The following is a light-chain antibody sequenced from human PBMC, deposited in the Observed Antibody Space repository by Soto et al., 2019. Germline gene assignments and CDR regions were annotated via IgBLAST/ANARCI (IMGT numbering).Light chain of an antibody. CDR1: SSNIGSHF. CDR3: GVWDQSLTGWV. Sequence: QSVLTQPPSASGTPGQSLTISCSGSSSNIGSHFVYWYQHLPGTAPKLLIFRDGQRPSGVPARFFGSKSGTSASLAITGLRSEDEADYYCGVWDQSLTGWVFGGGTKVTVL. CDR2: RDG. V-gene: IGLV1-47*01. J-gene: IGLJ3*02.